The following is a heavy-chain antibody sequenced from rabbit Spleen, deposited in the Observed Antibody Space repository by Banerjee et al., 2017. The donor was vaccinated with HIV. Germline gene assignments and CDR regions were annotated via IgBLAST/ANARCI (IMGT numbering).Heavy chain of an antibody. CDR1: GVSFSGSSY. CDR3: VRDRANIGGDYGPYYFDL. V-gene: IGHV1S40*01. CDR2: IEAGSSGFT. D-gene: IGHD2-1*01. Sequence: QSLVESGGDLVKPGASLTLTCTASGVSFSGSSYMCWVRQAPGKGLEWIACIEAGSSGFTYFASWAKGRFTISKTSSTTVTLQMTSLTAADTATYFCVRDRANIGGDYGPYYFDLWGPGTLVTVS. J-gene: IGHJ4*01.